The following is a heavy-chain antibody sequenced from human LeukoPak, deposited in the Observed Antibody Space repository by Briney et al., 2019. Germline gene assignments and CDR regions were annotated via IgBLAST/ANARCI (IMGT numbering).Heavy chain of an antibody. Sequence: QTGGSLRLSCAASGFTFSSYGMHWVRQAPGKGLEWVAFIRYDGSNKYYADSVKGRFTISRDNSKNTLYLQMNNLRAEDTAVYYCAKQDCTNGVCYYHYWGQGTLVTVSS. CDR2: IRYDGSNK. D-gene: IGHD2-8*01. V-gene: IGHV3-30*02. CDR3: AKQDCTNGVCYYHY. J-gene: IGHJ4*02. CDR1: GFTFSSYG.